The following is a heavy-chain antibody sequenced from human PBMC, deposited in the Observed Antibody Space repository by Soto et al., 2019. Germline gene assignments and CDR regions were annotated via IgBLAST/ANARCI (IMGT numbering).Heavy chain of an antibody. CDR3: ARDKGEYSGYEFFDY. D-gene: IGHD5-12*01. Sequence: QVQLVQSGAEVKKPGASVKVSCKASGYTFTTYTIHWVRQAPGQRLEWMGWINPGNGNTKYSQKFQGRVTITRDTSASTGYMVLSSLRSEDTAVYYCARDKGEYSGYEFFDYWGQGTLVTVSS. CDR1: GYTFTTYT. J-gene: IGHJ4*02. V-gene: IGHV1-3*01. CDR2: INPGNGNT.